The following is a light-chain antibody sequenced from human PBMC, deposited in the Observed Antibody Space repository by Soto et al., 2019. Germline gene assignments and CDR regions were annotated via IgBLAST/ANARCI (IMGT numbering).Light chain of an antibody. Sequence: EIVLTQSPGTLSLSPGERATLSCRASQSVSNSYLAWYQQKPGQAPRLLIYGASSRATDIPDRFSGSGSGTDFTLAISRLEPEDFAVYYCQQYGGSPLTFGGGTKVEIK. CDR2: GAS. J-gene: IGKJ4*01. CDR3: QQYGGSPLT. V-gene: IGKV3-20*01. CDR1: QSVSNSY.